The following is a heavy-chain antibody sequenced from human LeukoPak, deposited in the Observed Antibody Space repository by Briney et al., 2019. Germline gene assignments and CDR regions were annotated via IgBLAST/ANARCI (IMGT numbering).Heavy chain of an antibody. CDR3: ASSMSRHNWFDP. V-gene: IGHV1-2*02. Sequence: ASVKVSCKASGYTFTGSYMHWVRQAPGQGLEWMGWINPNSGGTNYAQKFQGRVTMTRDTSISTAYMELSRLRSDDTAVYYCASSMSRHNWFDPRGQGTLVTVSS. D-gene: IGHD2/OR15-2a*01. J-gene: IGHJ5*02. CDR2: INPNSGGT. CDR1: GYTFTGSY.